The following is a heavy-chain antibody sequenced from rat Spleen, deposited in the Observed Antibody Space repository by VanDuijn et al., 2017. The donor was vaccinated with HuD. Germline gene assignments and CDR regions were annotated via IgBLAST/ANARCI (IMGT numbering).Heavy chain of an antibody. CDR1: GLTFSDYG. CDR3: ASSYGPFAY. J-gene: IGHJ3*01. Sequence: QLVESGGGLVQPGRSLKLSCVGSGLTFSDYGMAWVRRPPTKGLEWVASINTNGDNTYYRDSVKGRFTISRDNAKNTQYLQMDSLRSEDTATYYCASSYGPFAYWGQGTLVTVSS. D-gene: IGHD4-1*01. V-gene: IGHV5S14*01. CDR2: INTNGDNT.